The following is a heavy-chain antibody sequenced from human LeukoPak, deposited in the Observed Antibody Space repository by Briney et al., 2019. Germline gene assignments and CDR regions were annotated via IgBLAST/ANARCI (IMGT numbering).Heavy chain of an antibody. CDR3: ARKIRGVDAFDI. V-gene: IGHV4-59*02. CDR2: IYHNGDT. Sequence: PSETLSLTCTVSGGSVTSYYWTWIRQPPGKGLEWIGYIYHNGDTNYNPSLKSRVTISVDTSKNQFPLKLSSVTAADTAVYYCARKIRGVDAFDIWGQGTMVTVSS. CDR1: GGSVTSYY. D-gene: IGHD3-10*01. J-gene: IGHJ3*02.